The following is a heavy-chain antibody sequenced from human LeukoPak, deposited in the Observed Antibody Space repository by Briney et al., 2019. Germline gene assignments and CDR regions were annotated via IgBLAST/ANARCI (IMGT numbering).Heavy chain of an antibody. V-gene: IGHV4-38-2*02. J-gene: IGHJ6*03. CDR1: GYSISSGYY. Sequence: PSETLSLTCTVSGYSISSGYYWGWIRQPPGKGLEWIGYIYYSGSTNYNPSLKSRVTISVDTSKNQFSLKLSSVTAADTAVYYCASSPYDILTGYYSYYYYYYMDVWGKGTTVTISS. CDR2: IYYSGST. CDR3: ASSPYDILTGYYSYYYYYYMDV. D-gene: IGHD3-9*01.